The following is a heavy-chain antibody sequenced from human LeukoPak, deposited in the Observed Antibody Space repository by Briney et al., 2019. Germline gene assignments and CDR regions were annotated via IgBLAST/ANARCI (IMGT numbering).Heavy chain of an antibody. D-gene: IGHD6-19*01. V-gene: IGHV3-23*01. Sequence: GGSLRLSCAASGLTFRSYGMSWVRQAPGKGLEWVSAIGGSGGSTYYADSVKGRFTISRDNSKNTLYLQMNRLRAEDTAVYYCAKDAKYSSGWFDYWGQGTLVTVSS. J-gene: IGHJ4*02. CDR2: IGGSGGST. CDR3: AKDAKYSSGWFDY. CDR1: GLTFRSYG.